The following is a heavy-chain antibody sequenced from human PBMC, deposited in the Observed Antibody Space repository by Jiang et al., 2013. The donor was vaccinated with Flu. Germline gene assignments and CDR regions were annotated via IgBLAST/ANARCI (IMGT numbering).Heavy chain of an antibody. CDR1: GFTFSRYA. D-gene: IGHD2-15*01. CDR2: ISYDGSNK. V-gene: IGHV3-30-3*01. Sequence: VQPGRSLRLSCAASGFTFSRYAMHWVRQAPGKGLEWVAVISYDGSNKYYADSVKGRFTISRDNSKNTLYLQMNSLRAEDTAVYYCARDLEEDIVVVVAAPSTYYFYGLDVWGQGTTVTVSS. CDR3: ARDLEEDIVVVVAAPSTYYFYGLDV. J-gene: IGHJ6*02.